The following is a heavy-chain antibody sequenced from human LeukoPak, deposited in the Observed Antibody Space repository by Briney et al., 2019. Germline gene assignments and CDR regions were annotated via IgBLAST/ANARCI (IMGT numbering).Heavy chain of an antibody. CDR2: FDPEDGET. CDR3: ATRTPYYDFWSGNIFLAY. Sequence: EASVKVSCKVSGCTLTELSMHWVRQAPGKGLEWMGGFDPEDGETIYAQKFQGRVTMTEDTSTDTAYMELSSLRSEDTAVYYCATRTPYYDFWSGNIFLAYWGQGTLVTVSS. D-gene: IGHD3-3*01. CDR1: GCTLTELS. J-gene: IGHJ4*02. V-gene: IGHV1-24*01.